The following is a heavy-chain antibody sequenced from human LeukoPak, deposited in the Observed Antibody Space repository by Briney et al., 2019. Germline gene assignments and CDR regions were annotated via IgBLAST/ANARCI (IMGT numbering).Heavy chain of an antibody. V-gene: IGHV3-21*01. CDR2: ISSSSSYI. CDR1: GFTFSSYS. Sequence: GGSLRLSCAASGFTFSSYSMNWVRQAPGKGLEWVSSISSSSSYIYYADSVKGRFTISRDNAKNSLYLQVNSLRTEDTAVYYCASTYDSSGQPPAYWGQGTLVTVSS. J-gene: IGHJ4*02. D-gene: IGHD3-22*01. CDR3: ASTYDSSGQPPAY.